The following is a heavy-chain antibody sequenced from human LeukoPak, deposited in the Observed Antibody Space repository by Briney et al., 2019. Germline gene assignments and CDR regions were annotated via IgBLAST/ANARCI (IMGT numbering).Heavy chain of an antibody. Sequence: GRSLRLSCAASGFIFSTFAMHWVRQAPGKGLEWVAVISYDGGNKYYADSVKGRFTISRDNSKNTLYLQMNSLRAEDTAVYYCAKDPQAAAVAGPDYWGQGTLVTVSS. D-gene: IGHD6-19*01. CDR2: ISYDGGNK. J-gene: IGHJ4*02. CDR3: AKDPQAAAVAGPDY. V-gene: IGHV3-30*18. CDR1: GFIFSTFA.